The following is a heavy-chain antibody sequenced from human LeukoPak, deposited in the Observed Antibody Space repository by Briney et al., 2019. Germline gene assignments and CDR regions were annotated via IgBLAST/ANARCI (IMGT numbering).Heavy chain of an antibody. CDR3: ARGDYDLSGSYHYGMDV. CDR2: MSSDGNKK. Sequence: PGGSPRLSCAAPGFTFNSYTMHWVRQAPGKGLEWVAVMSSDGNKKFYAEYVKGRFTISRDNSENTLYLEMNSLRGEDTAVYYCARGDYDLSGSYHYGMDVWGQGTTVTVSS. CDR1: GFTFNSYT. J-gene: IGHJ6*02. D-gene: IGHD3-10*01. V-gene: IGHV3-30-3*01.